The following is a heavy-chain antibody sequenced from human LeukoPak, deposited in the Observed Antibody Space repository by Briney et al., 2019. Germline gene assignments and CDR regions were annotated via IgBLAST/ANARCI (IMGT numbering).Heavy chain of an antibody. V-gene: IGHV3-15*01. CDR2: IKSKTEGGTT. D-gene: IGHD5-12*01. J-gene: IGHJ4*02. CDR3: TTLGGYDDQDY. Sequence: GGSLRLSCAASGFTFSSAWMSWVRQAPGKGLEWVGRIKSKTEGGTTDYASPVKGRFTISRDDSKNTLYLQMNSLKTEDTAVYYCTTLGGYDDQDYWGQGTLVTVSS. CDR1: GFTFSSAW.